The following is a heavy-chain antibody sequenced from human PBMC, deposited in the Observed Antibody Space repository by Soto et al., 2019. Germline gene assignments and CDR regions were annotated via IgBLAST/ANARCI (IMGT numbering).Heavy chain of an antibody. D-gene: IGHD6-19*01. CDR1: GFTFSSYG. Sequence: HPGGSLRLSCAASGFTFSSYGMHWVRQAPGKGLEWVAVISYDGSNKYYADSVKGRFTISRDNSKNTLYLQMNSLRAEDTAVYYCAKVPPLDSGWYYWGQGTLVTVSS. J-gene: IGHJ4*02. CDR3: AKVPPLDSGWYY. V-gene: IGHV3-30*18. CDR2: ISYDGSNK.